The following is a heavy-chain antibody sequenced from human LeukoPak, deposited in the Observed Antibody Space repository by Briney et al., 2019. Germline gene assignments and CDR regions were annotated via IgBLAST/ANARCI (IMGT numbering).Heavy chain of an antibody. CDR2: IRTYNGNT. CDR3: ARQRGGQYEDAFDI. J-gene: IGHJ3*02. V-gene: IGHV1-18*01. D-gene: IGHD2-8*01. Sequence: GASVTVSCKASGYTFTSYGISWVRQAPGQGLEWMGWIRTYNGNTNYAQKFQGRVTMTRDTSTSTVYMELSSLRSEDTAVYYCARQRGGQYEDAFDIWGQGTVVTVSS. CDR1: GYTFTSYG.